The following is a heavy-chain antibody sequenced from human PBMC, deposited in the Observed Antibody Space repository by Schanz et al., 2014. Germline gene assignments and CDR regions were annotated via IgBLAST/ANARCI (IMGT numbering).Heavy chain of an antibody. V-gene: IGHV3-NL1*01. CDR1: GFTFSSYA. D-gene: IGHD2-15*01. CDR2: ISGSGGST. CDR3: ARDRGYCSGGSCLAFDY. J-gene: IGHJ4*02. Sequence: QVQLLQFGGGVVQPGRSLRLSCAASGFTFSSYAMHWVRQAPGKGLEWVSAISGSGGSTYYADSVKGRFTISRDNSKNTLYLQMNALRAEDTAVYYCARDRGYCSGGSCLAFDYWGQGTLVTVSS.